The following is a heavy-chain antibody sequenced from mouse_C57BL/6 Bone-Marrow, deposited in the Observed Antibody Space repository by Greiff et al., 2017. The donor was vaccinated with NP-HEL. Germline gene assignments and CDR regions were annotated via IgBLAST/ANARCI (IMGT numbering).Heavy chain of an antibody. Sequence: VKLMESGAELARPGASVKLSCKASGYTFTSYGISWVKQRTGQGLEWIGEIYPRSGNTYYNEKFKGKATLTADKSSSTAYMELRSLTSEDSAVYFCARSSYYSKEGAMDYWGQGTSVTVSS. J-gene: IGHJ4*01. CDR2: IYPRSGNT. V-gene: IGHV1-81*01. D-gene: IGHD2-5*01. CDR3: ARSSYYSKEGAMDY. CDR1: GYTFTSYG.